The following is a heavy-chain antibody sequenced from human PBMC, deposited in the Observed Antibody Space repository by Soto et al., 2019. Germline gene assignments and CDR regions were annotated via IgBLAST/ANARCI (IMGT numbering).Heavy chain of an antibody. V-gene: IGHV3-33*01. CDR2: IWYDGSNK. CDR1: GFTFSSYG. D-gene: IGHD2-21*01. Sequence: GGSLRLSCAASGFTFSSYGMHWVRQAPGKGLEWVAVIWYDGSNKYYADSVKGRFTISRDNSKNTLYLQMNSLRAEDTAVYYCARLIPHRGSKLAYYYYYGMDVWGQGTTVTVSS. J-gene: IGHJ6*02. CDR3: ARLIPHRGSKLAYYYYYGMDV.